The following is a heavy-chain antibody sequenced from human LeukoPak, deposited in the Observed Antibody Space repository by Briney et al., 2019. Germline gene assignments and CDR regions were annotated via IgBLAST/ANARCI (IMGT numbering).Heavy chain of an antibody. Sequence: SETLSLTCAVYGGDFTDYYWTWIRQPPGEGLEWIGEINHSGSTNYNPSLKSRLTMSTDSSKKQIFLRLDFVPAADSALYYCARGWYCSRGRCYTLDSWGQGTLVTVSS. CDR1: GGDFTDYY. D-gene: IGHD2-15*01. CDR3: ARGWYCSRGRCYTLDS. J-gene: IGHJ4*02. CDR2: INHSGST. V-gene: IGHV4-34*01.